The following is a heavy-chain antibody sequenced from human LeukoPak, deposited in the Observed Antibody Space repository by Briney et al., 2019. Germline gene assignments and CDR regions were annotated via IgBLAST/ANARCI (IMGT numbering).Heavy chain of an antibody. CDR2: MSADSATT. Sequence: GGTLRLSCAASGFTFSSYGMSWVRQAPGKGLEWVSVMSADSATTFYADSVKGRFTISRDNAKNTVFLQMSSLRAEDTALYYCARKSASGNYPLDYWGQGTLVTVSS. CDR3: ARKSASGNYPLDY. D-gene: IGHD3-10*01. V-gene: IGHV3-23*01. J-gene: IGHJ4*02. CDR1: GFTFSSYG.